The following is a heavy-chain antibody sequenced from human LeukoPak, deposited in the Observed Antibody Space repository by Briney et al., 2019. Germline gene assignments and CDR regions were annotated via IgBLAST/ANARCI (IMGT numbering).Heavy chain of an antibody. J-gene: IGHJ4*02. V-gene: IGHV3-23*01. CDR1: GFTFSSYV. CDR2: ISSSGGST. D-gene: IGHD1-26*01. CDR3: AKDIVSGSYYYFDY. Sequence: GGSLRLSCAASGFTFSSYVMSWVRQAPGKGLEWVSAISSSGGSTYYADSVKGRFTISRDNSKNTLYLQMDSLRADDTAVYYCAKDIVSGSYYYFDYWGQGTLVTVSS.